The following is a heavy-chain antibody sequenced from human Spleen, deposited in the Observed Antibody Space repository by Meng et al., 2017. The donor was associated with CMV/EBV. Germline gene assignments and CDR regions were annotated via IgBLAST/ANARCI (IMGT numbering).Heavy chain of an antibody. Sequence: LKISCAASGFTFDDYSMHWVRQSPGKGLEWVSGISWNSGSIGYADSVRGRFIISRDNDKNSLYLQMNSLRSEDTALYYCAKVGYLAGTYYAAFDIWGQGTMVTVSS. CDR1: GFTFDDYS. CDR3: AKVGYLAGTYYAAFDI. J-gene: IGHJ3*02. CDR2: ISWNSGSI. D-gene: IGHD1-26*01. V-gene: IGHV3-9*01.